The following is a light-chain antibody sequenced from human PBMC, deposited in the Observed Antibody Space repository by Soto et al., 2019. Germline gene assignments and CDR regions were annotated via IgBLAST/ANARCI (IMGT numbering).Light chain of an antibody. Sequence: QSVLTQPPSASGTPGQRVTISCSGRSSNIGRNSVNWYQHLPGTAPKLLIHSSDQRPSGVPDRFAGSKSGTSASLAISGLQSADEAQYYCAAWDDSLKGVLFGGGTKLTVL. J-gene: IGLJ2*01. CDR2: SSD. CDR1: SSNIGRNS. CDR3: AAWDDSLKGVL. V-gene: IGLV1-44*01.